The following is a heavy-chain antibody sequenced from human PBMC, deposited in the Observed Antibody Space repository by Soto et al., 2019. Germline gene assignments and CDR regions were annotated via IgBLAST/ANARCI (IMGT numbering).Heavy chain of an antibody. D-gene: IGHD2-2*01. CDR3: ARVLVVVPVASLGVDY. J-gene: IGHJ4*02. CDR1: GYTFTNYG. V-gene: IGHV1-18*01. Sequence: QVQLVQSGAEVKKPGASVKVSCKASGYTFTNYGISWVRQAPGQGLERMGWISAYNGNTKYAQKLQGRVTMTTDTSTSTAYMELRSLRSDDTAVYYCARVLVVVPVASLGVDYWGQGALVTVSS. CDR2: ISAYNGNT.